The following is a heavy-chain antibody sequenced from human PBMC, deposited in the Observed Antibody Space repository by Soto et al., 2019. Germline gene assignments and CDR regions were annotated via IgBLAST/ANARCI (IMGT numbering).Heavy chain of an antibody. D-gene: IGHD3-10*01. Sequence: QVQLVQSGAEVKKPGASVKVSCKASGYTFTGYYMHWVRQAPGQGLEWMGWINPNSGGTNYAQKFQGLVTMTRDTSISTAYMELSRLRSDDTAVYYCARDRRLYYYGSGSYRYYGMDVWGQGTTVTVSS. CDR3: ARDRRLYYYGSGSYRYYGMDV. CDR2: INPNSGGT. V-gene: IGHV1-2*04. J-gene: IGHJ6*02. CDR1: GYTFTGYY.